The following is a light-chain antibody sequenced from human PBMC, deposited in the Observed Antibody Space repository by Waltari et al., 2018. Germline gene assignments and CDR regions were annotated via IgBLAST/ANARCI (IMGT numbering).Light chain of an antibody. CDR3: QQYNNWPPDT. J-gene: IGKJ2*01. Sequence: EVVMTQSPATLSVSPGERATLSCRASQTVSSNLAWYQQKPGQAPRLLIYGASTRATGIPARFSGSGSGTEFTRTISSLQSGDFAVYYCQQYNNWPPDTFGQGTKLEIK. CDR2: GAS. V-gene: IGKV3-15*01. CDR1: QTVSSN.